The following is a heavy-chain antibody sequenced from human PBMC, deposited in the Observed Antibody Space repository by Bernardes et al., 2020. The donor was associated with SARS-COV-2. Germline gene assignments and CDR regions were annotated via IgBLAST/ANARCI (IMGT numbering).Heavy chain of an antibody. CDR3: AKDGAGRGYDYDY. CDR2: ISGSGGST. Sequence: GGSLRLSCAASGFPFRSYAMSWVRQGPGKGLEWVSDISGSGGSTDYADSVKGRFTISRDNSKNTLYLQMNSLRAEDTAVYYCAKDGAGRGYDYDYWGQGTLVTVSS. D-gene: IGHD5-12*01. J-gene: IGHJ4*02. CDR1: GFPFRSYA. V-gene: IGHV3-23*01.